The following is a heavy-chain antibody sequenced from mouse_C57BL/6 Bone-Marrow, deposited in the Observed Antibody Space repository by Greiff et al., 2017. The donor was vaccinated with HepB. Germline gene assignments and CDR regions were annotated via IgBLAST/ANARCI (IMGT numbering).Heavy chain of an antibody. CDR1: GYTFTSYW. V-gene: IGHV1-64*01. Sequence: VQLQQPGAELVKPGASVKLSCKASGYTFTSYWMHWVKQRPGQGLEWIGMIHPNSGSTNYNEKFKSKATLTVDKSSSTAYMQLSSLTSEDSAVYYCARLTRVPDYFDYWGQGTTLTVSS. CDR2: IHPNSGST. D-gene: IGHD2-14*01. CDR3: ARLTRVPDYFDY. J-gene: IGHJ2*01.